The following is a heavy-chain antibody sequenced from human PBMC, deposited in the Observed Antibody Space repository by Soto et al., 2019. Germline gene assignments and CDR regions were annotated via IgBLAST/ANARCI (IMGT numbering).Heavy chain of an antibody. CDR2: IIPIFGTA. D-gene: IGHD3-9*01. CDR1: RGTFSSYA. Sequence: ASVKVSCKASRGTFSSYAISWVRQAPGQGLEWMGGIIPIFGTANYAQKFQGRVTITADESTSTAYMELSSLRSEDTAVYYCARVNYDILTGYSPYYYYYGMDVWGQGTTVTVSS. V-gene: IGHV1-69*13. CDR3: ARVNYDILTGYSPYYYYYGMDV. J-gene: IGHJ6*02.